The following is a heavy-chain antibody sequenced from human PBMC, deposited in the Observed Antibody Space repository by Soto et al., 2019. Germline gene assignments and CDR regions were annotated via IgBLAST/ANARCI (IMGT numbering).Heavy chain of an antibody. J-gene: IGHJ3*02. D-gene: IGHD1-20*01. V-gene: IGHV1-69*13. CDR2: IIPIFGTA. CDR1: GGTFSSYA. Sequence: SVKVSCKASGGTFSSYAISWVRQAPGQGLEWMGGIIPIFGTANYAQKFQGRVTITADESTSTAYMELSSLRSEDTAVYYCARGYNWNDWVRHDAFDIWGQGTRVTV. CDR3: ARGYNWNDWVRHDAFDI.